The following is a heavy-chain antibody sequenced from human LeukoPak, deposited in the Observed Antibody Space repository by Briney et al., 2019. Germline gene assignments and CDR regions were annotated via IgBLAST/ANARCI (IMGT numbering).Heavy chain of an antibody. Sequence: GGSLRLSCAASGFTFSSYEMNWVRQAPGKGLGWVSYISHSGGTIYYADSVKGRFTISRDNAKNSLYLQMNSLRAEDTAVYYCARGDPDYYDSSGYYANFDYWGQGTLVTVSS. V-gene: IGHV3-48*03. CDR2: ISHSGGTI. CDR1: GFTFSSYE. D-gene: IGHD3-22*01. CDR3: ARGDPDYYDSSGYYANFDY. J-gene: IGHJ4*02.